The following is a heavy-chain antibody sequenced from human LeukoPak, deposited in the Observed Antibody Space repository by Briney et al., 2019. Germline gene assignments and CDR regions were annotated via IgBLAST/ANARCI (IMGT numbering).Heavy chain of an antibody. Sequence: NPGGSLRLSCAASGFTFSNYAMHWVRQAPGKGLEYVSAISNNGGSTYYANSVKGRFTISRDNSKNTLYLQMGSLRAEDMAAYYCARGGRGSSYYDFWSGYSGLLLHYFDYWGQGTLVTVSS. CDR2: ISNNGGST. CDR1: GFTFSNYA. D-gene: IGHD3-3*01. CDR3: ARGGRGSSYYDFWSGYSGLLLHYFDY. V-gene: IGHV3-64*01. J-gene: IGHJ4*02.